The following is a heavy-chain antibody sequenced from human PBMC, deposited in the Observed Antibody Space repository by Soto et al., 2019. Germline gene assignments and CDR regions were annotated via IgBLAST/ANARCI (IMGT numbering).Heavy chain of an antibody. CDR1: GYTFTDYY. V-gene: IGHV1-2*04. CDR2: INPNSGGT. J-gene: IGHJ6*02. D-gene: IGHD5-12*01. Sequence: QVQLVQSGAEVKKPGASVKVSCKASGYTFTDYYMHWVRQAPGQGLEWMGWINPNSGGTNYAQKFQGWVTMTRDTSISTAYMELSRLKSDDTAVYYCARVLHYDSYPGGVDVWGQGTTVTVS. CDR3: ARVLHYDSYPGGVDV.